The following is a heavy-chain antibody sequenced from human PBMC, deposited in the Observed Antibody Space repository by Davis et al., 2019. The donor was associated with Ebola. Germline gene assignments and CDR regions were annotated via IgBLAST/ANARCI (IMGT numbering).Heavy chain of an antibody. CDR1: GYSFTGYW. V-gene: IGHV5-10-1*01. CDR2: IDPSDSYT. CDR3: ARGGWYGMDV. D-gene: IGHD1-26*01. J-gene: IGHJ6*02. Sequence: KVSCKGSGYSFTGYWISWVRQMPGKGLEWMGRIDPSDSYTNYSPSFQGHVTISADKSISTAYLQWSSLKASDTAMYYCARGGWYGMDVWGQGTTVTVSS.